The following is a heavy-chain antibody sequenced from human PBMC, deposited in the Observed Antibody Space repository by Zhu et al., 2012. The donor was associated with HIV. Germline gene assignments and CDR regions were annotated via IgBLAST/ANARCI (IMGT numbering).Heavy chain of an antibody. CDR3: ARTLTGPGASYYFDS. J-gene: IGHJ4*02. CDR1: GFFFKDYW. V-gene: IGHV3-74*01. D-gene: IGHD1-26*01. Sequence: EVQLVESGGGLVQPGGSLRLSCAASGFFFKDYWMHWVRQAPGKGLVWLSRINSDGVSTSYVDSVKGRFTISRDNAKNTLYLQMNSLRVDDTAVYFCARTLTGPGASYYFDSWGQGTLVHRLL. CDR2: INSDGVST.